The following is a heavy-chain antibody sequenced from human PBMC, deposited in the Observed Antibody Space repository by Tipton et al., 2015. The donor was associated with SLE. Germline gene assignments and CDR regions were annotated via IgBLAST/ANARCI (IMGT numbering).Heavy chain of an antibody. CDR3: ARRHYSGPFDS. J-gene: IGHJ4*02. CDR1: GDPITNFY. Sequence: LRLSCTVSGDPITNFYWGWIRQPPGKGPECIGYIYHTGSTRLNPSLESRVTFSIDTSKHQFSLKLNSVTAADTAVYYCARRHYSGPFDSWGQGTLVTVSS. CDR2: IYHTGST. D-gene: IGHD5-12*01. V-gene: IGHV4-59*12.